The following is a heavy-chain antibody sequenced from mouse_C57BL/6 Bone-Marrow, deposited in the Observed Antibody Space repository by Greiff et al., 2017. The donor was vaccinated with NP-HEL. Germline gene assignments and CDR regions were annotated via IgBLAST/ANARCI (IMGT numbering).Heavy chain of an antibody. CDR3: AREVYDYSFDY. CDR2: IYPRSGNT. V-gene: IGHV1-81*01. CDR1: GYTFTSYG. J-gene: IGHJ2*01. D-gene: IGHD2-3*01. Sequence: QVQLKQSGAELARPGASVKLSCKASGYTFTSYGISWVKQRTGQGLEWIGEIYPRSGNTYYNEKFKGKATLTADKSSSTAYMELRSLTSEDSAVYFCAREVYDYSFDYWGQGTTLTVSS.